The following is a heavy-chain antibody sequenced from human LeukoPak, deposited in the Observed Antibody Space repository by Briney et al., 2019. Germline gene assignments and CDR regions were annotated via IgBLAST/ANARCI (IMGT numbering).Heavy chain of an antibody. CDR1: GYTFTSYD. CDR3: ARAFRDFWSGYLYYFDY. J-gene: IGHJ4*02. Sequence: GASVKVSCKASGYTFTSYDINWVRQATGQGLEWMGWMNPNSGNTGYAQKFQGRVTITRNTSISTAYMELSSLRSEDTAVYYCARAFRDFWSGYLYYFDYWGQGTLVTVSS. CDR2: MNPNSGNT. V-gene: IGHV1-8*03. D-gene: IGHD3-3*01.